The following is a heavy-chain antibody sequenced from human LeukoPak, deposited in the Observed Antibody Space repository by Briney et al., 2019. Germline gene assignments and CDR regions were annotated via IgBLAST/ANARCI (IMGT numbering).Heavy chain of an antibody. Sequence: SETLSLTCTVSGGSISSYHWSWIRQPPGKGLEWIGYIYYSGTTKYNPSLKSRVTISVDTAKNQFSLKLSSVTAADTAVYYCARYGYGSGTPYYYYYLDVWGKGTTVTVSS. CDR2: IYYSGTT. D-gene: IGHD3-10*01. J-gene: IGHJ6*03. V-gene: IGHV4-59*01. CDR1: GGSISSYH. CDR3: ARYGYGSGTPYYYYYLDV.